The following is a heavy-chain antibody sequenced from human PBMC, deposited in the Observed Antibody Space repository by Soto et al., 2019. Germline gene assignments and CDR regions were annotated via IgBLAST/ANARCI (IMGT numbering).Heavy chain of an antibody. J-gene: IGHJ3*02. V-gene: IGHV1-69*13. D-gene: IGHD3-3*01. CDR2: IIPIFGTA. Sequence: ASVKVSCKASGGTFSSYAISWVRQAPGQGLEWMGGIIPIFGTANYAQKFQGRVTITADESTSTAYMELSSLRSEDTAVYYCASTTDFWSGYSAFDIWGQGTMVTVSS. CDR3: ASTTDFWSGYSAFDI. CDR1: GGTFSSYA.